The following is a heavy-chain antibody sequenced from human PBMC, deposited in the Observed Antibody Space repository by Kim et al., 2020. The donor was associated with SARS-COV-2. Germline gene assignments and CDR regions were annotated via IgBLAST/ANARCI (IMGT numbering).Heavy chain of an antibody. D-gene: IGHD2-15*01. CDR1: GASVSSAGYH. CDR2: CCQSGST. CDR3: TIYVEGAGGRGY. J-gene: IGHJ4*02. V-gene: IGHV4-61*08. Sequence: SETLSLTCIVSGASVSSAGYHWSWIRQTPGKGLEWIGHCCQSGSTNYNPSLKSRLTISLDTSRNQFSLKLSSVTAADTAVYYCTIYVEGAGGRGYWGQGT.